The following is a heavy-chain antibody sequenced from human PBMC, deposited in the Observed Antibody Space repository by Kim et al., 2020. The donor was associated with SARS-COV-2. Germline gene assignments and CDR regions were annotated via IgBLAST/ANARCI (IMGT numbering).Heavy chain of an antibody. V-gene: IGHV3-11*01. CDR2: ISSSGSTI. Sequence: GGSLRLSCAASGFTFSDYYMSWIRQAPGKGLEWVSYISSSGSTIYYADSVKGRFTISRDNAKNSLYLQMNSLRAEDTAVYYCARDRDYDSSGYRVPDENFDYWGQGTLVTVSS. D-gene: IGHD3-22*01. CDR1: GFTFSDYY. CDR3: ARDRDYDSSGYRVPDENFDY. J-gene: IGHJ4*02.